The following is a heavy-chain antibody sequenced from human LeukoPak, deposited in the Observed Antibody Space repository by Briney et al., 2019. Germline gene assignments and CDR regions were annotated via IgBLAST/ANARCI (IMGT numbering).Heavy chain of an antibody. CDR1: GFTLSSYG. J-gene: IGHJ4*02. Sequence: AGGSLRLSCAASGFTLSSYGMSWVRQAPARGLEWVSTLSARGDSTYYVDSVKGRFTISRDNSKNTLYLQMDGLRAEDTAVYFCAKRDCSDNNCYFVNWGQGTLVTVSS. CDR2: LSARGDST. V-gene: IGHV3-23*01. CDR3: AKRDCSDNNCYFVN. D-gene: IGHD1-20*01.